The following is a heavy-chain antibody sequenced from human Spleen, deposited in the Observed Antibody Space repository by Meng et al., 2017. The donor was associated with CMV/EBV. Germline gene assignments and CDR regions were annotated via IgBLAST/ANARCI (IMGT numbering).Heavy chain of an antibody. V-gene: IGHV3-30*14. Sequence: GESLKISCAASGLTFSSYAMYWVRQAPGKGPEWVAVISYDGSNKNYADSVKGRFTISRDNSKNTLYLQMNSLRAEDTAVYYCARDQYLGGMDVWGQGTTVTVSS. CDR3: ARDQYLGGMDV. CDR2: ISYDGSNK. J-gene: IGHJ6*02. D-gene: IGHD4-11*01. CDR1: GLTFSSYA.